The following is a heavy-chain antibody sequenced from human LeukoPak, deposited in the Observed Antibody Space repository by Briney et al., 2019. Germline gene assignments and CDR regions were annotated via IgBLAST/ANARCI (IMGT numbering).Heavy chain of an antibody. V-gene: IGHV4-39*07. CDR3: AREAMIGGYYFDY. D-gene: IGHD3-22*01. Sequence: SETLSLTCTVSGGSISSSSYYWGWIRQPPGKGLEWIGSIYYSGSTYYNPSLKSRVTISVDTSKNQFSLKLSSVTAADTAVYYCAREAMIGGYYFDYWGQGTLVTVSS. J-gene: IGHJ4*02. CDR2: IYYSGST. CDR1: GGSISSSSYY.